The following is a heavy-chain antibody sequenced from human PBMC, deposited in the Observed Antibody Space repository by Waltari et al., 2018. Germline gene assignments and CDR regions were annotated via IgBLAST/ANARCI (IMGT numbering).Heavy chain of an antibody. V-gene: IGHV3-23*03. J-gene: IGHJ4*02. D-gene: IGHD5-18*01. CDR1: GFTFSSYA. Sequence: EVQLLESGGGLVQPGGSLRLSCAASGFTFSSYAMSWVRQAPGKGLEWVSGIYSVGSTYYADSVKGRFTISRDNSKNTLYLQMNSLRAEDTAVYYCEYSYGHYWGQGTLVTVSS. CDR2: IYSVGST. CDR3: EYSYGHY.